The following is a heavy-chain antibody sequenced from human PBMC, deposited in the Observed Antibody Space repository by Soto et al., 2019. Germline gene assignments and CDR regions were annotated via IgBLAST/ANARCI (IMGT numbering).Heavy chain of an antibody. Sequence: QVQLVQSGAEVKKPGASVKVSCKASGYTFTGYYMHWVRQAPGQGREWMGWINPNSGGTNYAQKFQGWVTMTRDTSISTAYMELSRLRSDDTAVYYCASSIAAAGTEMDYYYYGMDVWGQGTTVTVSS. V-gene: IGHV1-2*04. CDR3: ASSIAAAGTEMDYYYYGMDV. CDR2: INPNSGGT. CDR1: GYTFTGYY. D-gene: IGHD6-13*01. J-gene: IGHJ6*02.